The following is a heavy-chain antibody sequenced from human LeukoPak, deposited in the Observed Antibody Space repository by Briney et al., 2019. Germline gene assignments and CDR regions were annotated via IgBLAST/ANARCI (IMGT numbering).Heavy chain of an antibody. CDR1: GFTFSSYW. Sequence: GGSLRLSCAASGFTFSSYWMSWVRQAPGEGLEWVANIKQDGSEKYYVDSVKGRFTISRDNAKNSLYLQMNSLRAEDTAVYYCARQGYSYALYYFDYWGQGTLVTVSS. J-gene: IGHJ4*02. V-gene: IGHV3-7*01. CDR2: IKQDGSEK. D-gene: IGHD5-18*01. CDR3: ARQGYSYALYYFDY.